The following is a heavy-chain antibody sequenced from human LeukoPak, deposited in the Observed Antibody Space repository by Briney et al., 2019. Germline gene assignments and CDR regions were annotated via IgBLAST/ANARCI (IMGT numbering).Heavy chain of an antibody. V-gene: IGHV3-74*01. D-gene: IGHD6-25*01. J-gene: IGHJ4*02. CDR2: INTDGTIT. CDR3: IRVAAYYFDQ. Sequence: GGSLRLSCAASGFTFSSWWMYWVRQAPGEGLVWVSRINTDGTITTYADSVKGRFTISRDNAKSTLYLQMNNLRAEDTAVYYCIRVAAYYFDQWGQGTLVTVSS. CDR1: GFTFSSWW.